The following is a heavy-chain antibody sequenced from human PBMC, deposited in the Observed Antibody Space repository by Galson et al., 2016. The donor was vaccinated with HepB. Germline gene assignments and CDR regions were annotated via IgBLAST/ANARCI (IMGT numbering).Heavy chain of an antibody. D-gene: IGHD3-10*01. CDR2: ISSSSTYTNYTYT. J-gene: IGHJ6*02. V-gene: IGHV3-11*06. Sequence: SLRLSCAASGFTFSDYYMSWIRQAPGKGLEWVSYISSSSTYTNYTYTNYADSVKGRFTISRDNAKNSLYLQMNSLRAEDTAVYYCARDPQGMRGTYGSGNYLPSSFYGMDVWGQGTTVIVSS. CDR1: GFTFSDYY. CDR3: ARDPQGMRGTYGSGNYLPSSFYGMDV.